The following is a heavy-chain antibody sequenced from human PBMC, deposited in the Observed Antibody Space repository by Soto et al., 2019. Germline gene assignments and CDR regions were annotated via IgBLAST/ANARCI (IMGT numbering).Heavy chain of an antibody. CDR2: ISYDGSNK. V-gene: IGHV3-30*18. Sequence: ESGGGVVQPGRSLRLSCAASGFTFSSYGMHWDRQAPGKGLEWVTVISYDGSNKYYADSVKGRFTISRDNSKNTLYLQMNSLRAEDTAVYYCAKDRRPNYYSAMDVWGQGTTVTVSS. D-gene: IGHD6-25*01. J-gene: IGHJ6*02. CDR3: AKDRRPNYYSAMDV. CDR1: GFTFSSYG.